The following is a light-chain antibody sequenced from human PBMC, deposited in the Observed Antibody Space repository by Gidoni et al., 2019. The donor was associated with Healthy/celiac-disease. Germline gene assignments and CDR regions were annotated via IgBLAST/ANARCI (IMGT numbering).Light chain of an antibody. CDR3: QQYGSSPPWT. J-gene: IGKJ1*01. CDR2: GAS. Sequence: EIVLTQSPGTLSLSPGERATISCRASQSVSSSYLAWYQQKPGQAHRLLLYGASSRATGIPDRFRGSGSGTDFTLTISRLEPEDFAVYYCQQYGSSPPWTFGQGTKVEIK. CDR1: QSVSSSY. V-gene: IGKV3-20*01.